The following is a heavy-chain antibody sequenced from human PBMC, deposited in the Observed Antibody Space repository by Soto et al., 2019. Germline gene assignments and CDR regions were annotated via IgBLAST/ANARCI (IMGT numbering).Heavy chain of an antibody. J-gene: IGHJ4*02. CDR3: AKDRRAGGNYGFYSDF. D-gene: IGHD1-7*01. CDR2: SSATGAGT. Sequence: WGSLRLSCAASGFTFSSCSMTWIRQPPGKGLEWVSFSSATGAGTYYADSVKGRFTISRDNSKNTLYLQMTSLRADNTAVYYCAKDRRAGGNYGFYSDFWGQGALVTVSS. V-gene: IGHV3-23*01. CDR1: GFTFSSCS.